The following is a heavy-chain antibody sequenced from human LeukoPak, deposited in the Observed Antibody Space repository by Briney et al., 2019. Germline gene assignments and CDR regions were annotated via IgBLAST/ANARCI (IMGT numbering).Heavy chain of an antibody. Sequence: GGSLRLSCAASGFTFSSYSMNWVRQAPGKGLEWVSSISSGSSYIYYADSVKGRFTISRDNAKNSLYLQMNSLRAEDTAVYYCAGYSSGWAPFDYWGQGTLVTVSS. CDR2: ISSGSSYI. V-gene: IGHV3-21*01. D-gene: IGHD6-19*01. J-gene: IGHJ4*02. CDR3: AGYSSGWAPFDY. CDR1: GFTFSSYS.